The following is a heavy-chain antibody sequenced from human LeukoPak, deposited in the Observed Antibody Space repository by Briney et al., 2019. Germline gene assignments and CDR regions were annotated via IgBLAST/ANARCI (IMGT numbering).Heavy chain of an antibody. D-gene: IGHD1-26*01. CDR2: IYPGDSDT. J-gene: IGHJ4*02. CDR1: GFSFTSYW. Sequence: GESLKISCKGSGFSFTSYWIGWVRQMPGKGLEWMGIIYPGDSDTRYSPSFQGQVTISADKSISTAYLQWSSLKASGTATYYCARRASGTYSPFDYWGQGTLVTVSS. CDR3: ARRASGTYSPFDY. V-gene: IGHV5-51*01.